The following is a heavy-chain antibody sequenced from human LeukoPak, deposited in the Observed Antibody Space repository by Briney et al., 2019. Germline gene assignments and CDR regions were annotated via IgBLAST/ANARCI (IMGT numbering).Heavy chain of an antibody. J-gene: IGHJ6*03. V-gene: IGHV4-34*01. CDR2: INHSGST. Sequence: SETLSLTCAVYGGSFSGYYWSWIRQPPGKGLEWIGEINHSGSTNYNPSPNSRVTISLDTSKNHFSLKVSSVTAADTAIYYCAKDFSSASYTYYYYYMDVWGKGTTVTVSS. CDR3: AKDFSSASYTYYYYYMDV. D-gene: IGHD6-25*01. CDR1: GGSFSGYY.